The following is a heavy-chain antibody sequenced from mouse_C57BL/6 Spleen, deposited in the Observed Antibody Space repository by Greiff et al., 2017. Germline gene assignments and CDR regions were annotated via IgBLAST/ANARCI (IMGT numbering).Heavy chain of an antibody. CDR2: IYPGDGDT. J-gene: IGHJ3*01. Sequence: LVESGPELVKPGASVKISCKASGYAFSSSWMNWVKQRPGKGLEWIGRIYPGDGDTNYNGKFKGKATLTADKSSSTAYMQLSSLTSEDSAVYFCARGLYSNYVGFAYWGQGTLVTVSA. D-gene: IGHD2-5*01. CDR1: GYAFSSSW. V-gene: IGHV1-82*01. CDR3: ARGLYSNYVGFAY.